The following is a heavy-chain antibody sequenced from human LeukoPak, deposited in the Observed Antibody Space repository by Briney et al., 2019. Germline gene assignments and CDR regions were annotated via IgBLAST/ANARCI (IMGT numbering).Heavy chain of an antibody. Sequence: SETLSLTCAVSGGSISSGGYSWSWIRQPPGKGLEWIGYIYHSGSTYYNPSLKSRVTISVDRSKNQFSLKLSSVTAADTAVYYCVRITSGRGSNWFDPWGQGTLVTVSS. CDR2: IYHSGST. D-gene: IGHD1-26*01. J-gene: IGHJ5*02. V-gene: IGHV4-30-2*01. CDR3: VRITSGRGSNWFDP. CDR1: GGSISSGGYS.